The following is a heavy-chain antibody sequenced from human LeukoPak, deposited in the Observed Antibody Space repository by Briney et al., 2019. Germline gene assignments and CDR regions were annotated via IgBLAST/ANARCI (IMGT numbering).Heavy chain of an antibody. V-gene: IGHV3-23*01. Sequence: GGSLGLSCAASGFTFSNYAMTWVRQAPGKGLEWVSALSGSGGSAYYADSVKGRFTISRDNSKNTLYLQMNSLRAEDTAVYYCAKGRYESSGFNWAAWGQGTLVTVSS. D-gene: IGHD3-22*01. CDR1: GFTFSNYA. CDR3: AKGRYESSGFNWAA. CDR2: LSGSGGSA. J-gene: IGHJ4*02.